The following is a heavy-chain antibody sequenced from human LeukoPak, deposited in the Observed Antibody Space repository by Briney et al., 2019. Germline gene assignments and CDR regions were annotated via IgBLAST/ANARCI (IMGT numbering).Heavy chain of an antibody. CDR2: IYYTGST. Sequence: SETLSLTCTVSGGSISGYYWSWIRQPPGKGLEWIGYIYYTGSTKYNPSLKSRVSFSADTSKNQFSLRLTSVTAADTAVYYCARYRQGISGNDYWGQGTLVTVSS. CDR3: ARYRQGISGNDY. J-gene: IGHJ4*02. CDR1: GGSISGYY. V-gene: IGHV4-59*01. D-gene: IGHD3-3*02.